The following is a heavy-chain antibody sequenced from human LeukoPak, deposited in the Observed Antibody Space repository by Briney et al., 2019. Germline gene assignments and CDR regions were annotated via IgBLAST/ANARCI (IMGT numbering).Heavy chain of an antibody. CDR1: GGSVSSGSYY. V-gene: IGHV4-61*01. D-gene: IGHD5-12*01. Sequence: PSETLSLTCTVSGGSVSSGSYYWSWIRQPPGKGLEWIGYIYYSGSTNYNPSLKSRVTISVDTSKNQFSLKLSSVTAADTAVYYCARVRGDIVATLSFDYWGQGTLVTVSS. CDR2: IYYSGST. CDR3: ARVRGDIVATLSFDY. J-gene: IGHJ4*02.